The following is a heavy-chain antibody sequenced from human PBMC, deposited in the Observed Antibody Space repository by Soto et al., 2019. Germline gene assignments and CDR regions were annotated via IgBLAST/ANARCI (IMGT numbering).Heavy chain of an antibody. J-gene: IGHJ6*02. Sequence: QVQLVQSGAEVKKPGSSVKVSCKASGGTFSSYAISWVRQAPGQGLEWMGGIIPISGTANYAQKFQGRVTITADESTSTAYMELCSLRSEDTAVYYCARSQGSSTSLAIYYYYYYGMDVWGQGTTVTVSS. CDR3: ARSQGSSTSLAIYYYYYYGMDV. CDR1: GGTFSSYA. CDR2: IIPISGTA. V-gene: IGHV1-69*01. D-gene: IGHD2-2*01.